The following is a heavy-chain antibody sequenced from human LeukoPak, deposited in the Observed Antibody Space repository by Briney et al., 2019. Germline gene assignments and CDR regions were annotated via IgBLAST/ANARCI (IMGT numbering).Heavy chain of an antibody. CDR2: ISGSGGST. V-gene: IGHV3-23*01. Sequence: GGSLRLSCAASGFTFSSYAMSWVRQAPGKGLEWVSAISGSGGSTYYADSVKGRFTISRDNSKNTLYLQMNSLRAEDTAVYYCAKVPRDDNYYGMGVWGQGTTVTVSS. D-gene: IGHD5-24*01. J-gene: IGHJ6*02. CDR3: AKVPRDDNYYGMGV. CDR1: GFTFSSYA.